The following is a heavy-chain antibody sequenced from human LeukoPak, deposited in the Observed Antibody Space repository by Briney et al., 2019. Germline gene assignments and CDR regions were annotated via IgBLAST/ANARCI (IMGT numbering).Heavy chain of an antibody. D-gene: IGHD6-19*01. Sequence: KTSETLSLTCAVYGGSFSGYYWSWIRQPPGKGLEWIGEINHSGSTNYNPSLKSRVTISVDTSKNQFSLKLSSVTAADTAVYYCARDWTYFSSGWYQRGYNWFDPWGQGTLVTVSS. CDR3: ARDWTYFSSGWYQRGYNWFDP. V-gene: IGHV4-34*01. J-gene: IGHJ5*02. CDR2: INHSGST. CDR1: GGSFSGYY.